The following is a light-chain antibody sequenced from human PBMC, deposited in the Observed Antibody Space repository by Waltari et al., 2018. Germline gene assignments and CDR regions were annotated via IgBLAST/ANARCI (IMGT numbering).Light chain of an antibody. J-gene: IGLJ3*02. CDR2: GNS. V-gene: IGLV1-40*01. Sequence: QSVLTQPPSVSGAPGQRVPIPSTRSSSNIGANFEIHWYQPPPGTAPKLLIYGNSNRPSGVPDRFSGSKSGTSASLAITGLQAEDEADYYCQSYDSSLSWVFGGGTKLTVL. CDR1: SSNIGANFE. CDR3: QSYDSSLSWV.